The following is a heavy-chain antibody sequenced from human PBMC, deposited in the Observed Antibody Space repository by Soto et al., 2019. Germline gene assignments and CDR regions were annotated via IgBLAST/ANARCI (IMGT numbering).Heavy chain of an antibody. J-gene: IGHJ6*02. CDR1: GFTFSSYG. CDR2: IWYDGSNK. CDR3: ARDGRVQLADYYYYGMDV. Sequence: GGSLRLSCAASGFTFSSYGMHWVRQAPGKGLEWVAVIWYDGSNKYYADSVKGRFTISRDNSKNTLYLQMNSLRAEDTAVYYCARDGRVQLADYYYYGMDVWGQGTTVTVSS. V-gene: IGHV3-33*08. D-gene: IGHD6-6*01.